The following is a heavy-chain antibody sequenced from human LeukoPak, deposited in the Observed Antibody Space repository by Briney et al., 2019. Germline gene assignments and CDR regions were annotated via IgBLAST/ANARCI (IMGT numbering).Heavy chain of an antibody. CDR1: GFTFSSYG. Sequence: PGGSLRLSCAASGFTFSSYGVHWVRQAPGKGLEWVAFIRYDGNNKFYTDSVKGRFTISRDNSKNTLYLQMNSLRAEDTAVYYCTTKGYTYASYWGQGTLVTVSS. CDR3: TTKGYTYASY. CDR2: IRYDGNNK. J-gene: IGHJ4*02. D-gene: IGHD5-18*01. V-gene: IGHV3-30*02.